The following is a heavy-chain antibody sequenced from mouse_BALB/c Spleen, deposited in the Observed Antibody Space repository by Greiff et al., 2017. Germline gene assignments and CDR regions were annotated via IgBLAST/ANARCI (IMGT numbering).Heavy chain of an antibody. CDR1: GYTFTSYV. D-gene: IGHD1-1*02. J-gene: IGHJ1*01. CDR2: INPYNDGT. Sequence: EVQVVESGPELVKPGASVKMSCKASGYTFTSYVMHWVKQKPGQGLEWIGYINPYNDGTKYNEKFKGKATLTSDKSSSTAYMELSSLTSEDSAVYYCARGGRDWYFDVWGAGTTVTVSS. CDR3: ARGGRDWYFDV. V-gene: IGHV1-14*01.